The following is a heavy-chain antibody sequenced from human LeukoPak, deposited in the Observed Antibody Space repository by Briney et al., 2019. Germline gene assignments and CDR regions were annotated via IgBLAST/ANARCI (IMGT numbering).Heavy chain of an antibody. CDR1: GFTVSSSY. D-gene: IGHD3-10*01. J-gene: IGHJ4*02. Sequence: GSLRLSCAASGFTVSSSYMSWVRQAPGKGLEWVGFIRSKAYGGTTEYAASVKGRFTISRDDSKSIAYLQMNSLKTEDTAVYFCTGSFGELSFFDYWGQGTLVTVSS. CDR2: IRSKAYGGTT. V-gene: IGHV3-49*04. CDR3: TGSFGELSFFDY.